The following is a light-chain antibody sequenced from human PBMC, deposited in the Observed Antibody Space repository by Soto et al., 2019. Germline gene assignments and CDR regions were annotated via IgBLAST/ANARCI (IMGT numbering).Light chain of an antibody. V-gene: IGKV2-28*01. CDR2: LGS. CDR1: QSLLHSNGYNY. Sequence: DIVMTQSPLSLPVTPGEPASISCRSSQSLLHSNGYNYLDWYLQTPGQSPQLLIYLGSNRSSGVPDRFSGSGAGTDFTLKISRVEAEDFGVYYCMQALQTRWTFGQGTKVEIK. J-gene: IGKJ1*01. CDR3: MQALQTRWT.